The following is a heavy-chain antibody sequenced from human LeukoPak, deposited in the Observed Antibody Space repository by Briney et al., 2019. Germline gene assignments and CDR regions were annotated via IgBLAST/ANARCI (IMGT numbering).Heavy chain of an antibody. D-gene: IGHD3-22*01. CDR3: AKDRGVAVITVTDN. CDR2: ISYDGSDK. J-gene: IGHJ4*02. CDR1: GFTFSSYA. Sequence: PGGSLRLSCAASGFTFSSYAMHWVRQAPGKGLEWVAVISYDGSDKYYPDSVKGRFTISRDNSKNTLYLQMNSLRAEDTAVYYCAKDRGVAVITVTDNWGQGTLVTVSS. V-gene: IGHV3-30*04.